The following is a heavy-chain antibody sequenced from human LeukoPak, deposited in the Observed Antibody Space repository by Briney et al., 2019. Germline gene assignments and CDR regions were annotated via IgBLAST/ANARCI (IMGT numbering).Heavy chain of an antibody. CDR2: ISSSSSII. D-gene: IGHD2-2*01. Sequence: GGSLRLSCAASGFTFSSYSMNWVRQAPGKGLEWVSYISSSSSIIYYADSVKGRFTISRDNSKTTLYLQMNSLRAEDTAVYYCAKDFNPHIVVVAAAKDWGQGTLVTVSS. CDR1: GFTFSSYS. V-gene: IGHV3-48*01. J-gene: IGHJ4*02. CDR3: AKDFNPHIVVVAAAKD.